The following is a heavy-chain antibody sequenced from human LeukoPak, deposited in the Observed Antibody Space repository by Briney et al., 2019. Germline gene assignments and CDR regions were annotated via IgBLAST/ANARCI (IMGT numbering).Heavy chain of an antibody. CDR3: ARERFNDFWSGYYPNTYFDY. D-gene: IGHD3-3*01. J-gene: IGHJ4*02. Sequence: SVKVSCKASGGTFSSYTISWVRQAPGQGLEWMGRIIPILGIANYAQKFQGRVTITADKSTSTAYMELSSLRSEDTAVYYCARERFNDFWSGYYPNTYFDYWGQGTLVTVSS. V-gene: IGHV1-69*04. CDR2: IIPILGIA. CDR1: GGTFSSYT.